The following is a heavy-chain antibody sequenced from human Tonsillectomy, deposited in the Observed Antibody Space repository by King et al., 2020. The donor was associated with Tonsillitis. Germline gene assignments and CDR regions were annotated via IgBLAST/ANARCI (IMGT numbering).Heavy chain of an antibody. D-gene: IGHD3-16*01. Sequence: QVQLQQWGAGLLKPSETLSLTCGVHGGSFSGYFWSWIRQAPGKRLEWIGEINHRGSSTYNPSLRSRVIISVDMSKNQFSLKVNSVTAADTAVYYCARRSPSMITSGGPMGHFEYWGQGTPVTVSS. CDR1: GGSFSGYF. J-gene: IGHJ4*02. CDR2: INHRGSS. CDR3: ARRSPSMITSGGPMGHFEY. V-gene: IGHV4-34*01.